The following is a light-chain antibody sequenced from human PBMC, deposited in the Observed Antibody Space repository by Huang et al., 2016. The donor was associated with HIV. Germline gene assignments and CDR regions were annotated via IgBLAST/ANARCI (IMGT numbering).Light chain of an antibody. CDR1: QSVSRN. CDR3: QQYNNWPVT. Sequence: ELVMTQSPATLSVSPGERATLSCRTSQSVSRNLAWYQQKPGQAPRLLIYVASTRATGIPARFSGSGSGTEFTLTISSLQSEDFAVYYCQQYNNWPVTFGQGTRLEIK. CDR2: VAS. J-gene: IGKJ5*01. V-gene: IGKV3-15*01.